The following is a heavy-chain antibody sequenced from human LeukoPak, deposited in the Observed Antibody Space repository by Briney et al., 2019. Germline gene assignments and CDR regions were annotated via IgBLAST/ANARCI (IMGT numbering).Heavy chain of an antibody. V-gene: IGHV3-7*01. Sequence: GGSLRLSCVASGFTFSSYWVTWVRQAPGKGLEWVANIKTDGSQIYYVDSVKGRFTISRDNAKNSLYLQMNSLRAEDTAVYYCAELGITMIGGVWGKGTTVTISS. CDR1: GFTFSSYW. CDR3: AELGITMIGGV. D-gene: IGHD3-10*02. J-gene: IGHJ6*04. CDR2: IKTDGSQI.